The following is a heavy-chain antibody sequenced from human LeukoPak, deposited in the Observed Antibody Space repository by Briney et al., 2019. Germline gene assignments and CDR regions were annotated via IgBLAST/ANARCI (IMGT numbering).Heavy chain of an antibody. J-gene: IGHJ4*02. D-gene: IGHD3-3*01. V-gene: IGHV3-30*03. CDR1: GFTFNYYG. CDR2: ISNDGSRK. Sequence: GGSLRLSCAASGFTFNYYGMHWVRQAPGKGLEWVAIISNDGSRKYYAHSVEGRFTISRDNSKNTLYLQMDSLRAEDTAVYYCARDRAWNYFDYWGQGTLVTVSS. CDR3: ARDRAWNYFDY.